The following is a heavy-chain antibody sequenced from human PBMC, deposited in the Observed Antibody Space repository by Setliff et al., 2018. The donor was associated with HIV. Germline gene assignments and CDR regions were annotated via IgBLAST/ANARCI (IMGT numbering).Heavy chain of an antibody. CDR3: ARDATRGGDMDV. D-gene: IGHD2-15*01. Sequence: GGSLRLSCATSGFTFTTYWMSWVRQAPGKGLEWVANINQNGREKNYMDSVKGRFTISRDNAKNSLYLQMNSLRAEDTAVYYCARDATRGGDMDVWAKGTTVTVSS. CDR1: GFTFTTYW. V-gene: IGHV3-7*01. J-gene: IGHJ6*03. CDR2: INQNGREK.